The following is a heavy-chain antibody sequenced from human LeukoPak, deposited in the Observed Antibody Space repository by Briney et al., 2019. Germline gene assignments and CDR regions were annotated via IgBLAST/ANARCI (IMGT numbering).Heavy chain of an antibody. Sequence: GGSLRLSCAASGFTFSSYGMSWVRQAPGKGLEWVSAISGSGGSTYYADSVKGRFTISRDNSKNTLYLQMNSLKTEDTAVYYCTSDGFGEFQGGYWGQGTLVTVSS. CDR3: TSDGFGEFQGGY. V-gene: IGHV3-23*01. J-gene: IGHJ4*02. D-gene: IGHD3-10*01. CDR1: GFTFSSYG. CDR2: ISGSGGST.